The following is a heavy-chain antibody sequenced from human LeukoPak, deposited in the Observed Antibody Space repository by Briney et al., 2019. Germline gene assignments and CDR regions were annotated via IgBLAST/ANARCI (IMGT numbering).Heavy chain of an antibody. CDR1: GFTFSSYA. J-gene: IGHJ4*02. D-gene: IGHD3-16*02. CDR3: ASLTYYDYVWGSYRHDY. Sequence: PGGSLRLSCAASGFTFSSYAMHWVRQAPGKGLEWVAVISYDGSNKYYADSVKGRFTISRDNAKNSLYLEMNSLSAEDTAVYYCASLTYYDYVWGSYRHDYWGQGTLVTVSS. V-gene: IGHV3-30-3*01. CDR2: ISYDGSNK.